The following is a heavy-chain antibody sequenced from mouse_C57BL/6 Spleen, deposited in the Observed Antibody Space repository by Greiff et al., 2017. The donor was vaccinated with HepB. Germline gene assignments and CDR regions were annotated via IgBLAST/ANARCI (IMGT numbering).Heavy chain of an antibody. D-gene: IGHD4-1*01. CDR1: GFTFSSYA. J-gene: IGHJ2*01. Sequence: EVKLMKSGEGLVKPGGSLKLSCAASGFTFSSYAMSWVRQTPEKRLEWVAYISSGGDYIYYADTVKGRFTISRDNARNTLYLQMSSLKSEDTAMYYCTRGGLGLDYWGQGTTLTVSS. CDR2: ISSGGDYI. CDR3: TRGGLGLDY. V-gene: IGHV5-9-1*02.